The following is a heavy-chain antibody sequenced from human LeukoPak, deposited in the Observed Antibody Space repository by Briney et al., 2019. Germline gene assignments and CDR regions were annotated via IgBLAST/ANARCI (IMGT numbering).Heavy chain of an antibody. CDR3: ARHLYSSSMYGWFDP. CDR2: ICYSGST. CDR1: GGSISSSSYY. D-gene: IGHD6-13*01. V-gene: IGHV4-39*01. Sequence: PSETLSLTCTVSGGSISSSSYYWGWIRQPPGKGLEWIGSICYSGSTYYNPSLKSRVTISVDTSKNQFSLKLSSVTAADTAVYYCARHLYSSSMYGWFDPWGQGTLVTVSS. J-gene: IGHJ5*02.